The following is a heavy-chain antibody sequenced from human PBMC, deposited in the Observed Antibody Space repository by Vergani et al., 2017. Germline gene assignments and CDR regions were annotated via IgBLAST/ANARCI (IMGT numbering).Heavy chain of an antibody. D-gene: IGHD2-2*01. Sequence: QVQLVESGGGVVQPGRSLRLSCAASGFTFSSYGMHWVRQAPGKGLEWVAVIWYDGSNKYYADSVKGRFTISRDNSKNTLYLQMNSLRAEDTAVYYCARDGNSGAAILWFDPWGQGTLVTVSS. CDR3: ARDGNSGAAILWFDP. J-gene: IGHJ5*02. CDR1: GFTFSSYG. CDR2: IWYDGSNK. V-gene: IGHV3-33*01.